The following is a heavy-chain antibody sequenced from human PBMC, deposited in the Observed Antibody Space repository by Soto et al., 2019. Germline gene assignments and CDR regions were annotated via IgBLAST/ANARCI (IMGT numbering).Heavy chain of an antibody. CDR3: AREGGPNWFDP. V-gene: IGHV1-46*01. D-gene: IGHD3-16*01. CDR2: INPSGGST. J-gene: IGHJ5*02. Sequence: QVQLVQSGAEVKKPGASVKVSCKASGYIFTSYYMHWVRQAPGQGLEWMGIINPSGGSTSYAQKFQGRVTMTRDTSTSTVYMELSSLRSEDTAVYYCAREGGPNWFDPWGQGTLVTVSS. CDR1: GYIFTSYY.